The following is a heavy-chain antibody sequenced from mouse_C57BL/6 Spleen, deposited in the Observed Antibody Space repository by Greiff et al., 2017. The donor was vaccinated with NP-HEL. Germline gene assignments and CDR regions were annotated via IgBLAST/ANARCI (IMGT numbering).Heavy chain of an antibody. J-gene: IGHJ1*03. CDR1: GYTFTDYY. CDR2: INPYNGGT. CDR3: ARSYYGSSWYFDV. V-gene: IGHV1-19*01. Sequence: VQLKESGPVLVKPGASVKMSCKASGYTFTDYYMNWVKQSHGKSLEWIGVINPYNGGTSYNQKFKGKATLTVDKSSSTAYMELNSLTSEDSAVYYCARSYYGSSWYFDVWGTGTTVTVSS. D-gene: IGHD1-1*01.